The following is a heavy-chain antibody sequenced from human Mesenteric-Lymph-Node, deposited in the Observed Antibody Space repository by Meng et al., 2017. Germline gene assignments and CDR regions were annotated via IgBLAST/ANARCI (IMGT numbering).Heavy chain of an antibody. J-gene: IGHJ4*02. Sequence: GESLKISCAASGFTFSSYTLNWVRQAPGRGLEWVSSISRSSSYIYYADSVNGRFTISRDNAKSSLFLQMNSLRPEDTAVYYCARDSRRIGYGGYVNWGQGKLVTVSS. CDR1: GFTFSSYT. CDR3: ARDSRRIGYGGYVN. V-gene: IGHV3-21*01. CDR2: ISRSSSYI. D-gene: IGHD5-12*01.